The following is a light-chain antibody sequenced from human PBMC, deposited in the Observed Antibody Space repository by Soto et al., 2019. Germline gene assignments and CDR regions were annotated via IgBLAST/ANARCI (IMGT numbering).Light chain of an antibody. CDR3: QKYGSSPLT. Sequence: ELVLTQYPGTLSVSPGDSATLSCRASQSVSSSYLAWYQQKPGQAPRLLICGASSRATGIPDRLSGSGSGTDLNLTISRLEPEDFAVYYCQKYGSSPLTCGGGTKVDIK. J-gene: IGKJ4*01. CDR1: QSVSSSY. V-gene: IGKV3-20*01. CDR2: GAS.